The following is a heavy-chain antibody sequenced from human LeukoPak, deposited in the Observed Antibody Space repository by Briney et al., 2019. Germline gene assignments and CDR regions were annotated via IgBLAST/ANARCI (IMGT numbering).Heavy chain of an antibody. CDR1: GFTFSSYG. J-gene: IGHJ3*02. Sequence: PGGSLRLSCAASGFTFSSYGMHWVRQAPGKGLEWVAVIWYDGSNKYYADSVKGRFTISRDNSKNTLYLQMNSLRAEDTAVYYCAKLCSSTSCYQSGDASDIWGQGTMVTVSS. CDR2: IWYDGSNK. V-gene: IGHV3-33*06. CDR3: AKLCSSTSCYQSGDASDI. D-gene: IGHD2-2*01.